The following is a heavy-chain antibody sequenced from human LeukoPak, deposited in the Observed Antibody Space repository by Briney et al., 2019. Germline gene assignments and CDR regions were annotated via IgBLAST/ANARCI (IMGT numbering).Heavy chain of an antibody. D-gene: IGHD3-22*01. V-gene: IGHV3-74*01. CDR2: INEDGSTT. J-gene: IGHJ6*02. CDR3: AKDSSGYYILDYYYYGMDV. CDR1: GFTFSSNW. Sequence: GGSLRLSCAASGFTFSSNWMHWVRQAPGKGLVWVSRINEDGSTTNYADSVKGRSTIFRDNAKNTLYLQMNSLRAEDTAVYYCAKDSSGYYILDYYYYGMDVWGQGTTVTVSS.